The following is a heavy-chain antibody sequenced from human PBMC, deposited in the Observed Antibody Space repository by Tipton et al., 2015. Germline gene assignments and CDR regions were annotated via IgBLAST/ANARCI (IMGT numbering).Heavy chain of an antibody. CDR2: IYHRGDT. D-gene: IGHD6-19*01. V-gene: IGHV4-38-2*02. CDR1: GYSISSGYY. J-gene: IGHJ5*01. CDR3: AREMTSSGWCFLDS. Sequence: TLSLTCAVSGYSISSGYYWGWIRQPPGKGLEWIGSIYHRGDTNYNPSLKSRVTISLDTSKNQFSLKLNSVTAADTAVYYCAREMTSSGWCFLDSWGQGTLVTVSS.